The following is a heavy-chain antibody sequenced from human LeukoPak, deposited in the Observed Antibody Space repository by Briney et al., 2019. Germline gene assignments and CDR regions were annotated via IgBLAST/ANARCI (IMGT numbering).Heavy chain of an antibody. Sequence: SETLSLTCTVSGASINDYYWSWIRQPPGKGLEWIGFIYYSGSTNYNPSLKSRVTISVDTSENQFSLKLSSVTAADTAVYYCARVSVVPAAILHFDYWGQGTLVTVSS. CDR2: IYYSGST. V-gene: IGHV4-59*12. CDR3: ARVSVVPAAILHFDY. D-gene: IGHD2-2*02. J-gene: IGHJ4*02. CDR1: GASINDYY.